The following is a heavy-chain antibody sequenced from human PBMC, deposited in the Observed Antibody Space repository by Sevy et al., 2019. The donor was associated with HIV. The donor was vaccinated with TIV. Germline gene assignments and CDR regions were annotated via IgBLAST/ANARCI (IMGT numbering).Heavy chain of an antibody. J-gene: IGHJ4*02. D-gene: IGHD1-1*01. CDR1: DGSISSGYW. Sequence: SETLSLTCAASDGSISSGYWWSWVRQPPGKGLEWIGEVYHSGTTNYNPSLKSRVTISVDKSKNQFSLKLTSVTAADTAVHYCARVPVQLERPYYFDYWGQGTLVTVSS. CDR2: VYHSGTT. CDR3: ARVPVQLERPYYFDY. V-gene: IGHV4-4*02.